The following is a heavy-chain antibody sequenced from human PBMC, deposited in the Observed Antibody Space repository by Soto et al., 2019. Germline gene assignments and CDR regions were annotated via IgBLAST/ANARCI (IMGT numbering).Heavy chain of an antibody. D-gene: IGHD2-2*01. V-gene: IGHV1-2*04. CDR3: ARGDIVVVPAAIDYYYGMDV. CDR1: GYTFTGYY. CDR2: INPNSGGT. J-gene: IGHJ6*02. Sequence: GASVKVSCKASGYTFTGYYMHWVRQAPGQGLEWMGWINPNSGGTNYAQKFQGWVTMTRDTSISTAYMELSRLRSDDTAVYYCARGDIVVVPAAIDYYYGMDVWGQGTTVTVSS.